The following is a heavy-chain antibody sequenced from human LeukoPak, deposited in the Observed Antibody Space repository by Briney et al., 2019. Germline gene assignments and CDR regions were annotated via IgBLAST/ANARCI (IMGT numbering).Heavy chain of an antibody. Sequence: GGSLRLSCAASGFTFSSYEMNWVRQAPGKGLEWVSYTSSSGSTIYYADSVKGRFTISRDNAKKSLYLQKNSLRAEDTAVYYCARVPTVGSGGYQFDYWGQGTLVTVSS. D-gene: IGHD2-15*01. CDR2: TSSSGSTI. CDR3: ARVPTVGSGGYQFDY. V-gene: IGHV3-48*03. J-gene: IGHJ4*02. CDR1: GFTFSSYE.